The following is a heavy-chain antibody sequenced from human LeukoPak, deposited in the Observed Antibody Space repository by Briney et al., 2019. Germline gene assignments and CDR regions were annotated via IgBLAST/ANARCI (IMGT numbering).Heavy chain of an antibody. D-gene: IGHD4-17*01. CDR3: ARGRGFTVTTRFDY. J-gene: IGHJ4*02. Sequence: SETLSPTCAVYGGSFSGYYWSWIRQPPGKGLEWIGEINHSGSTNYNPSLKSRVTISVDTSKNQFSLKLSSVTAADTAVYYCARGRGFTVTTRFDYWGQGTLVTVSS. CDR2: INHSGST. CDR1: GGSFSGYY. V-gene: IGHV4-34*01.